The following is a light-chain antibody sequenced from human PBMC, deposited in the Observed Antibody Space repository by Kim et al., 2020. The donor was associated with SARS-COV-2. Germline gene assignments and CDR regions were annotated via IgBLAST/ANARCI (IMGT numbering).Light chain of an antibody. CDR1: SSNIGTYNY. CDR2: DVT. V-gene: IGLV2-14*03. Sequence: QSITISCTGTSSNIGTYNYVSWYQQHPANAPNLMIYDVTNRPSGVSDRFSGYKSSNTASLTIAGLQAEDEADYHCGSYRSGSTLVVFGGGTQLTVL. J-gene: IGLJ2*01. CDR3: GSYRSGSTLVV.